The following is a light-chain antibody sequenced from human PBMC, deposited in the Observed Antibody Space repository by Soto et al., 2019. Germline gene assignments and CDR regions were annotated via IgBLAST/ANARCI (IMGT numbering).Light chain of an antibody. CDR2: DVS. J-gene: IGLJ1*01. V-gene: IGLV2-14*03. CDR1: SSDVGGYNY. Sequence: QSALTQPASVSGSPGQSITISCTGTSSDVGGYNYVSWYQHHPGKAPNLMIYDVSNRPSGVSNRFSGSKSGNTASLTISGLQAEDEADYYYSSYTTSSTPYVFGTGTKLTVL. CDR3: SSYTTSSTPYV.